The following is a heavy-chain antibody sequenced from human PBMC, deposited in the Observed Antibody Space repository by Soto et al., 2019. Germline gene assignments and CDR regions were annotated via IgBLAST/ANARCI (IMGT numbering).Heavy chain of an antibody. V-gene: IGHV3-7*04. D-gene: IGHD5-12*01. CDR3: ARKMAIITTFDI. CDR2: IKQDGGET. J-gene: IGHJ3*02. CDR1: GFIFSNYW. Sequence: PGGSLRLSCAASGFIFSNYWMNWVRQSPGKGLEWVANIKQDGGETYYVDSVKGRFTISRDNAKKSLYLQMNSLRAEDTAVYYCARKMAIITTFDIWGQGTMVTVSS.